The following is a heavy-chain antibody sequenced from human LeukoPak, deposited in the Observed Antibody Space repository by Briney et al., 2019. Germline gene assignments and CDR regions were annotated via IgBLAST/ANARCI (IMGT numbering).Heavy chain of an antibody. V-gene: IGHV4-39*07. Sequence: SETLSLTCTVSGDSISSSSYSWGWTRQPPGRGLEWIGRFYTIGSTNYNPSLKSRVTMSLDTSKNQFSLTLNSVTAADTAVYYCARSAPSVTSYYFDSWGQGTLVTVSS. J-gene: IGHJ4*02. D-gene: IGHD4-17*01. CDR2: FYTIGST. CDR3: ARSAPSVTSYYFDS. CDR1: GDSISSSSYS.